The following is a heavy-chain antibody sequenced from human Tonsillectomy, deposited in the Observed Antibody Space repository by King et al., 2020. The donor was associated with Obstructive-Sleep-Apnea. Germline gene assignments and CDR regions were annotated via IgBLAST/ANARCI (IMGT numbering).Heavy chain of an antibody. CDR1: GFTFSDYY. D-gene: IGHD3-22*01. CDR3: AWDSSGYYPTYY. V-gene: IGHV3-11*01. CDR2: ISSSGSSI. J-gene: IGHJ4*02. Sequence: VQLVESGGGLVKPGGSLRLSCAASGFTFSDYYMSWIRQAPGQGLEWVSYISSSGSSIYYADSVKGRFTISRDNAKNSLYLQMNSLRAEDTAVFYCAWDSSGYYPTYYWGQGTLVTVSS.